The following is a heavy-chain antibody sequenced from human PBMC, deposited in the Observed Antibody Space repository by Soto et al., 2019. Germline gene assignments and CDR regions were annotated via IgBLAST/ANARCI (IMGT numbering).Heavy chain of an antibody. CDR3: AKSVSNEARPYSSSYGHGMDV. V-gene: IGHV3-23*01. D-gene: IGHD6-6*01. CDR1: GFTFSSYA. J-gene: IGHJ6*02. Sequence: GGSLRLSCAASGFTFSSYAMSWVRQAPGKGLEWVSAISGSGGSTYYADSVKGRFTISRDNSKNTLYLQMNSLRAEDTAVYYCAKSVSNEARPYSSSYGHGMDVWGQGTTVTVSS. CDR2: ISGSGGST.